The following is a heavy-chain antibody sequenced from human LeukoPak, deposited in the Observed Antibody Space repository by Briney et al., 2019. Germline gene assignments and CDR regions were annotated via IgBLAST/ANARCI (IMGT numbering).Heavy chain of an antibody. CDR3: ARHSAYSGGITMLRGSIDF. CDR2: IYYSGTT. CDR1: NGSIRISGYY. Sequence: SETLSLTCTVPNGSIRISGYYWGWIRQPPGKGLEWIGNIYYSGTTYYNPSLKSRVTISVDTSKNQFSLKLNSVTAADTAMYFCARHSAYSGGITMLRGSIDFWGQGTLVPVSS. J-gene: IGHJ4*02. V-gene: IGHV4-39*01. D-gene: IGHD3-10*01.